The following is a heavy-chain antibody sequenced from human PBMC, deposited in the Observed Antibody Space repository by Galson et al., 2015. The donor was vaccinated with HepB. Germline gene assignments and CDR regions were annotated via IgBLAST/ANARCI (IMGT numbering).Heavy chain of an antibody. Sequence: SLRLSCAVSGFTFSDYWMNWVRQAPGEGLEWVANIKHDGTEKYYVDSVKGRFTISRDNVKNSLSLQMDSLRADDTAVYYCARVRLDVDKSKYRPVDYWGQGSLVTVSS. CDR1: GFTFSDYW. CDR2: IKHDGTEK. D-gene: IGHD4-11*01. CDR3: ARVRLDVDKSKYRPVDY. J-gene: IGHJ4*02. V-gene: IGHV3-7*03.